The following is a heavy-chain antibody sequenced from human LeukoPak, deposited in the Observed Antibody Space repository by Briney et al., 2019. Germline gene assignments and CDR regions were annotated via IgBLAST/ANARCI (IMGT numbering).Heavy chain of an antibody. V-gene: IGHV3-11*04. Sequence: GGSLRLSCTAAGFTFSDNYMSWISQDQGKGMEWGSYISSSGSTIYYADSVKGRLTISRDKEKNSLYLQMNSLRAEDTAVYYCARADDSSCYYYSPDYWGQGTLVTVSS. CDR2: ISSSGSTI. CDR3: ARADDSSCYYYSPDY. D-gene: IGHD3-22*01. CDR1: GFTFSDNY. J-gene: IGHJ4*02.